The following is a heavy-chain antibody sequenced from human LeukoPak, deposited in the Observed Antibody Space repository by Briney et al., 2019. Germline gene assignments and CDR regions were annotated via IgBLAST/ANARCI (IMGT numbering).Heavy chain of an antibody. CDR1: GFTFDDYA. J-gene: IGHJ3*02. Sequence: PGGSLRLSCAASGFTFDDYAMHWVRQAPGKGLEWVSGISWNSGSIGYADSVKGRFTTSRDNAKNSLYLQMNSLRAEDTALYYCAKDIAAAGTGSAFDIWGQGTMVTVSS. D-gene: IGHD6-13*01. CDR2: ISWNSGSI. CDR3: AKDIAAAGTGSAFDI. V-gene: IGHV3-9*01.